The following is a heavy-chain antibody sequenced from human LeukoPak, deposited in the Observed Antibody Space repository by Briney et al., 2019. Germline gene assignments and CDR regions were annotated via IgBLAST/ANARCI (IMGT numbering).Heavy chain of an antibody. CDR2: IWYDGSKK. CDR3: ARERAPYYFDK. CDR1: GFIFSNYG. J-gene: IGHJ4*02. Sequence: GGSLRLSCTASGFIFSNYGMHWVRQAPGKGLEWVAVIWYDGSKKYYAASAKGRFTISRDSYKNTLNLKRNSLRPEDTAIYYCARERAPYYFDKWGQGTLVTISS. V-gene: IGHV3-33*01. D-gene: IGHD3-10*01.